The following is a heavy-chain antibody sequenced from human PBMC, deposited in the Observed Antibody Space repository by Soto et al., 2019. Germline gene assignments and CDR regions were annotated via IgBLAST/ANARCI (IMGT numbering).Heavy chain of an antibody. CDR1: GDSISSDYSH. CDR2: IHHSGSI. D-gene: IGHD2-21*02. J-gene: IGHJ6*02. V-gene: IGHV4-30-4*08. CDR3: AREDDGGDSLDV. Sequence: QVQLQQSGPGLVKPSQTLSLTCTVSGDSISSDYSHWTWIRPSPAKGLEWIGYIHHSGSILYNPSLKSRVTISVDTSKNQFSLPLTSVTAADTAVYFCAREDDGGDSLDVWGQGTTVTVSS.